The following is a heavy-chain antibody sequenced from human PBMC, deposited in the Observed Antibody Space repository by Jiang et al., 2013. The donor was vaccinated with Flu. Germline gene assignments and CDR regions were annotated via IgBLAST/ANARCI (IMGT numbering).Heavy chain of an antibody. Sequence: SGAEVKKPGASVKVSCKVSGYTLTELSMHWVRQAPGKGLEWMGGFDPEDGETIYAQKFQGRVTMTEDTSTDTAYMELSSLRSEDTAVYYCAGPPLGSCSGGVCSAPYFGYWGQGTLV. CDR1: GYTLTELS. D-gene: IGHD2-15*01. V-gene: IGHV1-24*01. CDR2: FDPEDGET. J-gene: IGHJ4*02. CDR3: AGPPLGSCSGGVCSAPYFGY.